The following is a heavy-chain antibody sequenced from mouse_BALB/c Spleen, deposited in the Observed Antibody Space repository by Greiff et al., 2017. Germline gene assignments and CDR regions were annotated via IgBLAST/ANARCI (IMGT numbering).Heavy chain of an antibody. CDR1: GFNIKDTY. CDR3: ARDDYDDGHYFDY. D-gene: IGHD2-4*01. Sequence: DVKLVESGAELVKPGASVKLSCTASGFNIKDTYMHWVKQRPEQGLEWIGRIDPANGNTKYDPKFQGKATITADTSSNTAYLQLSSLTSEDTAVYYCARDDYDDGHYFDYWGQGTTLTVSS. CDR2: IDPANGNT. V-gene: IGHV14-3*02. J-gene: IGHJ2*01.